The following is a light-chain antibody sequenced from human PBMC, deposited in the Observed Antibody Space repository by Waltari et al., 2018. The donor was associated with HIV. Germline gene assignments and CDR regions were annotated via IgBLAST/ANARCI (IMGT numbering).Light chain of an antibody. CDR3: CSYAGTSTYVA. V-gene: IGLV2-23*02. CDR1: SSDVGSYNL. Sequence: QSALTQPASVSGSPGQSITISCTGTSSDVGSYNLVSWYQQHPGKAPKLTIYEVSQRPSGVSNRFHGSKSGNTASLTISGLQAEDEADYYCCSYAGTSTYVAFGGGTKLTVL. CDR2: EVS. J-gene: IGLJ2*01.